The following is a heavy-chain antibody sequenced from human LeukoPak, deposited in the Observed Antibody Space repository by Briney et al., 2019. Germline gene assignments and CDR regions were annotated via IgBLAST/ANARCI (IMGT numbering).Heavy chain of an antibody. D-gene: IGHD6-19*01. CDR2: IYYSGST. V-gene: IGHV4-39*07. CDR3: ARGPPESIAVAGTNFGY. CDR1: GGSISSSSYY. J-gene: IGHJ4*02. Sequence: SETLSLTCTVSGGSISSSSYYWGWIRQPPGKGLEWIGSIYYSGSTYYNPSLKSRVTISVDTSKNQFSLKLSSVTAADTAVYYCARGPPESIAVAGTNFGYWGQGTLVTVSS.